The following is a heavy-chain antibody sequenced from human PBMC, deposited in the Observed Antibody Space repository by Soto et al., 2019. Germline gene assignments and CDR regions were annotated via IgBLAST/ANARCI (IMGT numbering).Heavy chain of an antibody. CDR2: IYYSGST. D-gene: IGHD4-17*01. J-gene: IGHJ2*01. CDR1: GGSISSGGYY. V-gene: IGHV4-31*03. CDR3: ARDQYGDNWYFDL. Sequence: QVQLQESGPGLVKPSQTLSLTCTVSGGSISSGGYYWSWIRQHPGKGLEWIGYIYYSGSTYYNPSLKSRVTISVYTSKNQFSLKLSSVTAADTAVYYCARDQYGDNWYFDLWGRGTLVTVSS.